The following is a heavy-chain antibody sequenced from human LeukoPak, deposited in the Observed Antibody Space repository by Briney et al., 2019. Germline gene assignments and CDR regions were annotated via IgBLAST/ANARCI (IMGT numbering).Heavy chain of an antibody. CDR2: ISAGRRVI. Sequence: GGSLRLSCAASGFTFSDYQMNWVRQAPGKGLEWVSYISAGRRVIFYADSVKGRFTISRDNAKNSVFLQMNSLRAEDTAVYYCARDSNRDWQIDFWGQGTLVTVSS. CDR1: GFTFSDYQ. V-gene: IGHV3-48*01. D-gene: IGHD1-14*01. CDR3: ARDSNRDWQIDF. J-gene: IGHJ4*02.